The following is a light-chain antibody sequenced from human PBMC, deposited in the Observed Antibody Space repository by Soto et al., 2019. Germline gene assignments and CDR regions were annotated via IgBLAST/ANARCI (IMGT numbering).Light chain of an antibody. CDR2: AAS. CDR1: QGISSW. V-gene: IGKV1-12*01. CDR3: QQLFDSPIN. J-gene: IGKJ5*01. Sequence: DIQMTHAPSSVYASVLDRVNLTFLASQGISSWLAWYQQKPGKAPKLLIYAASTLESGVPSRFSATVSGTEFSLTITSLQPEDFATYYCQQLFDSPINCGQGKRREI.